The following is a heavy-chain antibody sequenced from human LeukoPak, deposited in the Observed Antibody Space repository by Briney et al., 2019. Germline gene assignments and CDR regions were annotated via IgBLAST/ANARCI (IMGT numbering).Heavy chain of an antibody. CDR1: AGSISSYY. CDR2: TYTSGST. D-gene: IGHD3-10*01. Sequence: SETLSLTCTVSAGSISSYYWSWIRQRAGQGLEWIGRTYTSGSTNYNPSLKSRVTMSVDTSKNQFSLKLSSVTAADTAVYYCARHPRKIWFGEARYYFDYWGQGTLVTVSS. J-gene: IGHJ4*02. V-gene: IGHV4-4*07. CDR3: ARHPRKIWFGEARYYFDY.